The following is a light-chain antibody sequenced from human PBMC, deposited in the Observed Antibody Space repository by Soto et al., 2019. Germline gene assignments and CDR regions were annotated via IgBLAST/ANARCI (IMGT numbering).Light chain of an antibody. CDR2: EVT. J-gene: IGLJ2*01. Sequence: QSVLTQPASVSGSLGQSITISCTGTSSDVGAYNYVSWYQQHPDKAPKLLIFEVTNRPSGVSGRFSGSKSGITASLSISGLQPEDEAYYYCTSYSSSSPVLFGGGTKLTVL. CDR3: TSYSSSSPVL. CDR1: SSDVGAYNY. V-gene: IGLV2-14*01.